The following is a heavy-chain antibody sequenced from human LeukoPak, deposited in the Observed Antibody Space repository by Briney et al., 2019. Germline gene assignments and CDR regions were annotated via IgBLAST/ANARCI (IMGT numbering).Heavy chain of an antibody. CDR3: ARGDYYGSGSYAPVDY. CDR2: ISYDGSNK. D-gene: IGHD3-10*01. J-gene: IGHJ4*02. CDR1: GLTFSSYA. V-gene: IGHV3-30-3*01. Sequence: GGSLRLSCAASGLTFSSYAMHWVRQAPGKGLEWVAVISYDGSNKYYADSVKGRFTISRDNSKNTLYLQMNSLRAEDTAVYYCARGDYYGSGSYAPVDYWGQGTLVTVSS.